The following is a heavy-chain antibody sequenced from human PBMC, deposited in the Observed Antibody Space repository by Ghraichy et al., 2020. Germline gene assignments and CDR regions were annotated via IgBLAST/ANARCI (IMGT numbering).Heavy chain of an antibody. CDR2: IYYSGST. CDR3: ARHSGSYWVLSEYFQH. V-gene: IGHV4-39*01. J-gene: IGHJ1*01. CDR1: GGSISSSSYY. Sequence: ASLNISCTVSGGSISSSSYYWGWIHQPPGKGLEWIGSIYYSGSTYYNPSLKSRVTISVDTSKNQFSLKLSSVTAADTAVYYCARHSGSYWVLSEYFQHWGQGTLVTVSS. D-gene: IGHD1-26*01.